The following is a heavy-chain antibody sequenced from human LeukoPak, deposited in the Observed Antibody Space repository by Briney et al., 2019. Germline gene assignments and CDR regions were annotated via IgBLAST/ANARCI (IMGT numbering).Heavy chain of an antibody. V-gene: IGHV3-7*01. D-gene: IGHD3-22*01. CDR2: IKQDGSAI. CDR3: ARVDSHSSGYYDY. Sequence: PGGSLRLSCAASGFTFSSYWMSWDRQAPGKGLEWVANIKQDGSAIKYVDSVKGRFTISRDNAKNSLYLQMNSLRAEDTAVYYCARVDSHSSGYYDYWGQGTLVTVSS. J-gene: IGHJ4*02. CDR1: GFTFSSYW.